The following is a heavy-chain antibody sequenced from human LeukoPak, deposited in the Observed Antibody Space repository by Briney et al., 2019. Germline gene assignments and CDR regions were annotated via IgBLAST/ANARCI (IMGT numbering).Heavy chain of an antibody. CDR2: MYLSGTT. Sequence: SETLSLTCTVSGDSINSLDLWSWVRQPPGKGLEWIGEMYLSGTTHSNPSVKSRVTISIDKSKNQFFLNLSSVTAADTAVYYCAGLVGRYSSGLYYYYFDYWGQGALVTVSS. D-gene: IGHD3-22*01. CDR3: AGLVGRYSSGLYYYYFDY. J-gene: IGHJ4*02. CDR1: GDSINSLDL. V-gene: IGHV4-4*02.